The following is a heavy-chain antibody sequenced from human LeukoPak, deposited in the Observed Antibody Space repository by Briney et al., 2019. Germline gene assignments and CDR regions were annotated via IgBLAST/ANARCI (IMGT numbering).Heavy chain of an antibody. CDR3: ARQAYDILTGYYKKDY. Sequence: SETLSLTCTVSGGSISSYYWGWIRQPPGKGLEWIGSIYYSGSTYYNPSLKSRVTISVDTSKNQFSLKLSSVTAADTAVYYCARQAYDILTGYYKKDYWGQGTLVTVSS. CDR1: GGSISSYY. V-gene: IGHV4-39*01. CDR2: IYYSGST. D-gene: IGHD3-9*01. J-gene: IGHJ4*02.